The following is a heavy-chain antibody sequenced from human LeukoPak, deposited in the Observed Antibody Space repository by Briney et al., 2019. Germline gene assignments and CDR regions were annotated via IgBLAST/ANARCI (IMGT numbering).Heavy chain of an antibody. D-gene: IGHD3-10*01. CDR2: IGTAGDT. Sequence: PGGSLRLSCAASGFTFSSYDMHWVRQATGKGLEWVSAIGTAGDTYYPGSVKGRFTISRENAKNSLYLQMNSLRAGDTAVYYCARVAYGSTEYYFDYWGQGTLVTVSS. CDR1: GFTFSSYD. J-gene: IGHJ4*02. CDR3: ARVAYGSTEYYFDY. V-gene: IGHV3-13*01.